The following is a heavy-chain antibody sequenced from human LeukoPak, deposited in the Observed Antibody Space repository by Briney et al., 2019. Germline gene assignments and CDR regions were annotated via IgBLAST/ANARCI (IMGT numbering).Heavy chain of an antibody. D-gene: IGHD2-8*01. V-gene: IGHV4-59*08. CDR1: GGSISSSF. J-gene: IGHJ4*02. Sequence: PSETLSLTCTVSGGSISSSFWSWIRQPPGKGLEYIGYIYYTGSTNYSPSPKSRATISVDTSRNQVSLKLSSVTAADTAVYYCARREAVTKRYYFDYWGQGTLVTVSS. CDR2: IYYTGST. CDR3: ARREAVTKRYYFDY.